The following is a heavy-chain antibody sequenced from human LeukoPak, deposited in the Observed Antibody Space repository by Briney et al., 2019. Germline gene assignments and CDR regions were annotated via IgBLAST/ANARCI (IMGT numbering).Heavy chain of an antibody. CDR1: GFTFSSYA. J-gene: IGHJ4*02. V-gene: IGHV3-23*01. CDR2: ISGSGGTT. D-gene: IGHD2-21*01. CDR3: AKDSQVISTYYFDY. Sequence: PGGSLRLSCAASGFTFSSYAMSWVCQAPGEGLEWVSAISGSGGTTYYPNSVKGRFTTSRDNSKNTLYLQMNSLRAEDTAVYYCAKDSQVISTYYFDYWGQGTLVTVSS.